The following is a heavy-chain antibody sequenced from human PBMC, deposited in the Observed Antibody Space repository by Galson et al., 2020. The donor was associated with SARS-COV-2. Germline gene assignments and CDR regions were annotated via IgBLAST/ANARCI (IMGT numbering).Heavy chain of an antibody. V-gene: IGHV4-39*01. Sequence: SEILTLNYTVSGGSISGRHHHWARASQPPAKGLEWIGRIYYSGVTYYNPSLKSRVTISVDTTNNQFSLRLSSWTAADTSVYYCARHVPTIWPMWIDYWGQGTLVTVSS. D-gene: IGHD2-2*01. CDR1: GGSISGRHHH. CDR2: IYYSGVT. CDR3: ARHVPTIWPMWIDY. J-gene: IGHJ4*02.